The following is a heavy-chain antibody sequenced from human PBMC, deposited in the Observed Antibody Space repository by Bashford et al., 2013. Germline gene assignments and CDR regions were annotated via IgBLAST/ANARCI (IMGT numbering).Heavy chain of an antibody. Sequence: RQAPGKGVEWVAIITYDESTXILTSDSVKGRLAISKDNSKNTLYLQMDSLRTEDTAVYYCARDGSYCDGTCYTHEYFQHWGQGTLVTVSS. CDR2: ITYDESTX. CDR3: ARDGSYCDGTCYTHEYFQH. D-gene: IGHD2-21*01. J-gene: IGHJ1*01. V-gene: IGHV3-30*01.